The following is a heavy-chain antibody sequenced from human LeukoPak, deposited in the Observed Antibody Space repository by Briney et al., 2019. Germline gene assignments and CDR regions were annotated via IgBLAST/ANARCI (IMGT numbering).Heavy chain of an antibody. Sequence: QTGGSLRLSCAASGFTFSSYAMSWVRQAPGKGLEWVSAISGSGGSTYYADSVKGRFTISRDNSKNTLYLQMNSLRAEDTAVYYCARLYSSGWYFPYWGQGTLVTVSS. J-gene: IGHJ4*02. CDR3: ARLYSSGWYFPY. D-gene: IGHD6-19*01. V-gene: IGHV3-23*01. CDR2: ISGSGGST. CDR1: GFTFSSYA.